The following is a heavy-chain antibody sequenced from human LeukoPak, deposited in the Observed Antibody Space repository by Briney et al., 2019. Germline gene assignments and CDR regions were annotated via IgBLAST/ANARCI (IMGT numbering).Heavy chain of an antibody. CDR1: GGSISSSSYY. CDR3: AGGRRDGYTLRSDY. CDR2: IYYSGST. J-gene: IGHJ4*02. D-gene: IGHD5-24*01. Sequence: SETLSLTCTVSGGSISSSSYYWGWIRQPPGKGLEWIGSIYYSGSTYYNPSLKSRVTISVDTSKNQFSLKLSSVTAADTAVYYCAGGRRDGYTLRSDYWGQGTLVTVSS. V-gene: IGHV4-39*01.